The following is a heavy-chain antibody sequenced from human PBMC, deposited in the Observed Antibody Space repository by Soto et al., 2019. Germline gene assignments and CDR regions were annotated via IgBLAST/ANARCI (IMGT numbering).Heavy chain of an antibody. Sequence: SETLSLTCSVSGGSVSNKTYYWSWIRHPPGKRLEWIGYVYYSGTTNYNPSLKSRVTISVDLSKNQFSLRLSSVTTADTALYYCARTTAVPNTLRSRYFFDYWGQGTLVTVSS. V-gene: IGHV4-61*01. D-gene: IGHD4-17*01. CDR2: VYYSGTT. CDR3: ARTTAVPNTLRSRYFFDY. J-gene: IGHJ4*02. CDR1: GGSVSNKTYY.